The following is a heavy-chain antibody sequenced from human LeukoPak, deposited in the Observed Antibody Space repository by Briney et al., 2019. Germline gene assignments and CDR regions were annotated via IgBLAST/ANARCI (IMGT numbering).Heavy chain of an antibody. V-gene: IGHV5-51*01. CDR3: ARRKNDFWSGYRRNNWFDP. CDR1: GYSFTSYW. D-gene: IGHD3-3*01. J-gene: IGHJ5*02. Sequence: GESLKTSWKGFGYSFTSYWIGWVRQMPGKGLEGVGIIYLGDSDTRYSPSFQGQVTISADEYTSTAYLQWSSLKASDTAMYYCARRKNDFWSGYRRNNWFDPWGQGTLVTVSS. CDR2: IYLGDSDT.